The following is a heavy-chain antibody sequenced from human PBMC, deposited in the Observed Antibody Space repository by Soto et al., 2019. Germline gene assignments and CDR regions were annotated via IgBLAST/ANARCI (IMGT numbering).Heavy chain of an antibody. CDR3: ARDGGGEDWFDP. Sequence: SETLSLTCTVSGGSISSYYWSWIRQPPGKGLEWIGYIYYSGSTNYNPSLKSRVTISVDTSKNQFSLKLSSVTAADTAVYYCARDGGGEDWFDPWGQGTLVTVSS. V-gene: IGHV4-59*01. CDR1: GGSISSYY. J-gene: IGHJ5*02. D-gene: IGHD3-16*01. CDR2: IYYSGST.